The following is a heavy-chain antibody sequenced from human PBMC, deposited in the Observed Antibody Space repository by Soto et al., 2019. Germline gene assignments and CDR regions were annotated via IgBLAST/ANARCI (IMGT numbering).Heavy chain of an antibody. V-gene: IGHV1-2*02. CDR2: INPNSGGT. CDR1: GYTFTGYY. D-gene: IGHD6-19*01. Sequence: ASVKVSCKASGYTFTGYYMHWVRQAPGQGLEWMGWINPNSGGTNYAQKFQGRVTMTRDTSISTAYMELSRLRSDDTAVYYCARDPIAVAGTRPLGMDVWGQGTTVTVSS. CDR3: ARDPIAVAGTRPLGMDV. J-gene: IGHJ6*02.